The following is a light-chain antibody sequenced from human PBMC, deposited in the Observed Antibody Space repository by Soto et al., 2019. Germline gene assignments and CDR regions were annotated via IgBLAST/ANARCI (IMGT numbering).Light chain of an antibody. J-gene: IGLJ3*02. CDR2: EVS. CDR3: SSYTSSTTLVV. Sequence: QSVLTQPASVSGSPGQSITISCTGSSSDVGYHNYVSWYQHHPGKAPKLLIYEVSNRPSGVSNRSSGSKSRNTASLTISGLQPEDEADYYCSSYTSSTTLVVFGGGTKVTVL. V-gene: IGLV2-14*01. CDR1: SSDVGYHNY.